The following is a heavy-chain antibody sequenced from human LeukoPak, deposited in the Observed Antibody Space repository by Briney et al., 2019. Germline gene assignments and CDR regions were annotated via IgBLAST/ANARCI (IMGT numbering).Heavy chain of an antibody. V-gene: IGHV4-39*07. CDR2: AYYSGST. CDR3: ASSYYGSGSYYWYFDL. J-gene: IGHJ2*01. D-gene: IGHD3-10*01. Sequence: SETLSLTCTVSGGSISSSSYYWGWIRQPPGKGLEWIGSAYYSGSTYYNPSLKSRVTISVDTSKTQFSLTLSSVTAADTAVYYCASSYYGSGSYYWYFDLWGRGTLVTVSS. CDR1: GGSISSSSYY.